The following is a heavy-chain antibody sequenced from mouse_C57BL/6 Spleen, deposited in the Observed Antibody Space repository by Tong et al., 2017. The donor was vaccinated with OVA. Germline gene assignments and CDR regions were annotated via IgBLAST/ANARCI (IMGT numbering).Heavy chain of an antibody. CDR3: ARQDGNGYFDV. V-gene: IGHV5-2*01. D-gene: IGHD2-1*01. CDR2: INSDGGST. Sequence: EVQLQESGGGLVQPGESLKLSCESNEYEFPSHDMSWVRKTPEKRLELVAAINSDGGSTYYPDSVKGRFTISRDNAKNNLYLQMSRLKSEDTAMYYCARQDGNGYFDVWGAGTTVTVSS. CDR1: EYEFPSHD. J-gene: IGHJ1*01.